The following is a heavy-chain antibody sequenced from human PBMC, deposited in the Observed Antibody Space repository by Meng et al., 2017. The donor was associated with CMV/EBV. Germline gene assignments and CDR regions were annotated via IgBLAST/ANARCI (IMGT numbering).Heavy chain of an antibody. Sequence: QVELVQHGAKVKSPGALVKFSCQTSGYRCSDHYMHRARQSPGQGLEWMGWIYPNSGGTHYAQNFQDRVTMTRDTSISTVYMELSRLTSDDTAVYYCVRDHNWGPDYWGQGTLVTVSS. J-gene: IGHJ4*02. V-gene: IGHV1-2*02. CDR3: VRDHNWGPDY. CDR2: IYPNSGGT. CDR1: GYRCSDHY. D-gene: IGHD1-1*01.